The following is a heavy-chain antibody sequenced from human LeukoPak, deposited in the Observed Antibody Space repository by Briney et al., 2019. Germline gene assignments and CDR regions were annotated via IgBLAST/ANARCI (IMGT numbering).Heavy chain of an antibody. CDR1: GGSISSSNW. D-gene: IGHD3-3*01. CDR2: IYHSGST. V-gene: IGHV4-4*02. Sequence: SETLSLTCAVSGGSISSSNWWSWVRQPPGKGLEWIGEIYHSGSTNYNPSLKSRVTISVDNSKNQLSLKLNSVTAADTAVYYCATLTADSWSGYFSLDYWGQGTLVTVSS. CDR3: ATLTADSWSGYFSLDY. J-gene: IGHJ4*02.